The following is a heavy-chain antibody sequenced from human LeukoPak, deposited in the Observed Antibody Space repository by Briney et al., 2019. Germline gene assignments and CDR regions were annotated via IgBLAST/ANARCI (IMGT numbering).Heavy chain of an antibody. D-gene: IGHD6-19*01. CDR2: IRYDGSNK. V-gene: IGHV3-30*02. CDR1: GFTFSSYG. CDR3: ARDRQWLAKYYFDY. Sequence: GGSLRLSCAASGFTFSSYGMHWVRQAPGKGLEWVAFIRYDGSNKYYADSVKGRFTISRDNSKNTLYLQMNSLRAEDTAVYYCARDRQWLAKYYFDYWGQGTLVTVSS. J-gene: IGHJ4*02.